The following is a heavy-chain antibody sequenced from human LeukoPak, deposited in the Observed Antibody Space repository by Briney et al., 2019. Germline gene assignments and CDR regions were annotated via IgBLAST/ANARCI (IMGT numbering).Heavy chain of an antibody. D-gene: IGHD6-19*01. CDR2: IKNDGSET. V-gene: IGHV3-7*03. CDR1: GFTVSSNY. Sequence: GGSLRLSCAASGFTVSSNYMSWVRQAPGKGLEWVGHIKNDGSETYYLDSLKGRFSISRDNTNNALYLQMNSLRVEDTAVYYCVKNDGWFHLAQWGQGTLVTVSS. J-gene: IGHJ4*02. CDR3: VKNDGWFHLAQ.